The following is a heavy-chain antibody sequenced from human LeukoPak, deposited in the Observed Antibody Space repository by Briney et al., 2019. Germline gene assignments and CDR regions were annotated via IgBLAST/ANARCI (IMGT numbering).Heavy chain of an antibody. CDR2: IYFTGIT. D-gene: IGHD2-15*01. Sequence: PSQTLSLTCTVSGGSISSGGYSWSWIRQFPGKGLEWIGYIYFTGITYYNPSLKSRATFSVDTSENEFSLSLRSVTAADTAVYYCAREGCSGGSCYGTVGIDHWGQGILVTVSS. CDR1: GGSISSGGYS. J-gene: IGHJ4*02. CDR3: AREGCSGGSCYGTVGIDH. V-gene: IGHV4-31*03.